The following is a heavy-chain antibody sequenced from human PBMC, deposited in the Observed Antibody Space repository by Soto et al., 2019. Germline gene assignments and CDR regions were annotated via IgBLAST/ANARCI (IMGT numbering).Heavy chain of an antibody. J-gene: IGHJ5*02. CDR3: ARDRGGQTTVFRGWFDP. V-gene: IGHV3-66*01. Sequence: GGSLRLSCAASGFTVSGNYMSWVRQAPGKGLEWVSVIYSGGNTYYADSVKGRFTISRNNSKNTLYLQMNSLRVEDTAVYYCARDRGGQTTVFRGWFDPWGQGTLVTVSS. CDR2: IYSGGNT. D-gene: IGHD4-4*01. CDR1: GFTVSGNY.